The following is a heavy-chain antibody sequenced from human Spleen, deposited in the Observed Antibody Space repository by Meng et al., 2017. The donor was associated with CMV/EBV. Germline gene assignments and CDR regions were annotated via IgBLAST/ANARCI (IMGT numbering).Heavy chain of an antibody. V-gene: IGHV3-7*01. D-gene: IGHD2-2*01. Sequence: GGSLRLSCAASGFTFSGYWMSWVRQAPGKGLEWVANIKEDGSEKYYVDSVKGRFTISRDNAKNSLYLQMNSLRAEDTAVYFCARDVFWHAALRSSTSAFDIWGQGTMVTVSS. J-gene: IGHJ3*02. CDR1: GFTFSGYW. CDR3: ARDVFWHAALRSSTSAFDI. CDR2: IKEDGSEK.